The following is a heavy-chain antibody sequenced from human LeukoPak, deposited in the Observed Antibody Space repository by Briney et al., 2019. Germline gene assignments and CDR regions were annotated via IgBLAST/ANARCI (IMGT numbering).Heavy chain of an antibody. CDR1: GGSVSSGSYY. CDR3: ARVGEGYYDSSDY. CDR2: IYYSGST. J-gene: IGHJ4*02. Sequence: PSETLSLTCTVSGGSVSSGSYYWSWIRQPPGKGLEWIGYIYYSGSTNYNPSLKSRVTISVDTSKNQFSLKPSSVTAADTAVYYCARVGEGYYDSSDYWGQGTLVTVSS. V-gene: IGHV4-61*01. D-gene: IGHD3-22*01.